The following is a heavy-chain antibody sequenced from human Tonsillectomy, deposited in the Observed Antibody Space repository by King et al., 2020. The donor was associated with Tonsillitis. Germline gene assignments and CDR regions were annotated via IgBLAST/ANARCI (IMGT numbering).Heavy chain of an antibody. V-gene: IGHV3-11*01. Sequence: VQLVESGGGLVKPGGSLRLSCAASGFTFSDYYMTWIRQAPGKGLEWVSYISSSGSTIYGADSVKGRFTISRDNAKNSVYLQMNSLRAEDTAVYYCARGRYNWNNWFDPWGQGTLVTVSS. D-gene: IGHD1-20*01. CDR1: GFTFSDYY. CDR2: ISSSGSTI. CDR3: ARGRYNWNNWFDP. J-gene: IGHJ5*02.